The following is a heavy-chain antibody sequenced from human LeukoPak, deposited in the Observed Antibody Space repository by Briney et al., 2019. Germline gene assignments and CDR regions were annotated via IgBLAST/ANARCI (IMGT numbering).Heavy chain of an antibody. J-gene: IGHJ3*02. V-gene: IGHV1-18*01. CDR3: ARVNSITMPLGDFDI. CDR2: ISAYNGNT. CDR1: GYTFTSYG. Sequence: ASVKVSCKASGYTFTSYGISWVRQAPGQGLEWMGWISAYNGNTNYAQKLQGRVTMTTDTSTSTAYMELRSLRSDDTAVYYCARVNSITMPLGDFDIWGQGTMVTVSS. D-gene: IGHD3-10*01.